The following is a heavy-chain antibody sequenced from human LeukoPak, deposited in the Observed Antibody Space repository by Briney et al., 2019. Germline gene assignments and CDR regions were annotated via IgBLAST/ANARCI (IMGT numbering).Heavy chain of an antibody. CDR2: ISYDGSNK. V-gene: IGHV3-30-3*01. D-gene: IGHD6-13*01. CDR3: AKDIAAAGNFDY. CDR1: GFTFSSYA. Sequence: GRSLRLSCAASGFTFSSYAMHWVRQAPGKGLEWVAVISYDGSNKYYADYVKGRFTISRDNSKNTLYLQMNSLRAEDTALYYCAKDIAAAGNFDYWGRGTLVTVSS. J-gene: IGHJ4*02.